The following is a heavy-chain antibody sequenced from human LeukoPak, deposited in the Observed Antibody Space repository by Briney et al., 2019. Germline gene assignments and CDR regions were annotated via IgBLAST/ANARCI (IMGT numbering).Heavy chain of an antibody. D-gene: IGHD3-10*01. J-gene: IGHJ4*02. CDR3: ARVNYGSATKEDY. CDR2: IYYSGSA. Sequence: SETLSLTCTVSGGSISSGGYYWSWIRQHPGKGLEWIGYIYYSGSAYYNPSLKSRVTISVDTSENQLSLKLSSVTAADTAVYYCARVNYGSATKEDYWGQGTLVTVSS. CDR1: GGSISSGGYY. V-gene: IGHV4-31*03.